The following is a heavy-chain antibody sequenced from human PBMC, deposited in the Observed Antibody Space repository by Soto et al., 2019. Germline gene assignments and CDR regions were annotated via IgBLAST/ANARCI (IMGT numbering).Heavy chain of an antibody. V-gene: IGHV2-26*01. Sequence: QVTVKEAGPVLVKPTETLTLTCTVSGFSLSNARMGVSWIRQPPGKALEWLAHIFSNDEKSYSTSLKSRLTISKDTSKSQVVLTMTNMDPVDTATYYCARIRMEWLTTGWFDPWGQGTLVTVSS. CDR2: IFSNDEK. CDR1: GFSLSNARMG. J-gene: IGHJ5*02. CDR3: ARIRMEWLTTGWFDP. D-gene: IGHD3-3*01.